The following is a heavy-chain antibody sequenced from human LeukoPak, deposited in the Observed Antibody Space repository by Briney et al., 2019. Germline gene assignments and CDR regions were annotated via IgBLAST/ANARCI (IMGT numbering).Heavy chain of an antibody. CDR1: GFTFSSYA. CDR3: AKSDRYCSSPSCYPLFYYYGVEV. Sequence: GGSLRLSCAASGFTFSSYALTWVRQAPGKGLEWVSAIGGSGTSTYYADSVKGRFTISRDNSKNTLYLQMNSLRVEDTAVYYFAKSDRYCSSPSCYPLFYYYGVEVWGQGTTVNVSS. J-gene: IGHJ6*02. V-gene: IGHV3-23*01. CDR2: IGGSGTST. D-gene: IGHD2-2*01.